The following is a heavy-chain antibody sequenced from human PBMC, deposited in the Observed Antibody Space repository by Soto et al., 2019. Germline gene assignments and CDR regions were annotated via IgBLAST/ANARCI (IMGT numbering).Heavy chain of an antibody. CDR1: GYSVSSNSAA. D-gene: IGHD3-10*02. CDR3: ARAVLLTRFGGNSPLDY. J-gene: IGHJ4*02. V-gene: IGHV6-1*01. Sequence: SHTRSLTCAISGYSVSSNSAAWNLVRQSPSRGLEWLGRTYYRSKWYNDYAVSVKSRITINPDTSKNQFSLQLNSVTPEDTAVYYCARAVLLTRFGGNSPLDYWGQGTLVTVSS. CDR2: TYYRSKWYN.